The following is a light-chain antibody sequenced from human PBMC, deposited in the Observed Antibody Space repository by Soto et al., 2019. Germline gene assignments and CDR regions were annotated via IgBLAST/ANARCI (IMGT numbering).Light chain of an antibody. CDR3: QKYVDAPKT. CDR1: QGINNY. J-gene: IGKJ2*01. Sequence: DIQMTQSPSSLSASVGDRVTITCRASQGINNYLAWYQQKPGKVPKLLIYAASALQSGVPSRFIGSGSGTDYTLTISSLQPEDAATYYFQKYVDAPKTFGQGTKLEIK. V-gene: IGKV1-27*01. CDR2: AAS.